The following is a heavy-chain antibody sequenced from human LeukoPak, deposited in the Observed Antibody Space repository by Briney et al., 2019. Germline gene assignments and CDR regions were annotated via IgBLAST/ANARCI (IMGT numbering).Heavy chain of an antibody. V-gene: IGHV1-46*01. CDR2: INPSGGST. CDR1: GYSFTSYY. D-gene: IGHD2-8*01. CDR3: ARAFTSGRRFDY. Sequence: ASVKVSCKASGYSFTSYYIHWVRQAPGQGLEWMGIINPSGGSTSRAQKFQDRVAMTRDTSTSTVYMELSSLSSEDTAVYYCARAFTSGRRFDYWGQGTLVTVSS. J-gene: IGHJ4*02.